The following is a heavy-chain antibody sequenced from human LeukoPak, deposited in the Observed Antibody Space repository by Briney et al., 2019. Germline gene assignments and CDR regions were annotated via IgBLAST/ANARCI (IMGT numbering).Heavy chain of an antibody. CDR3: AKDQRWLQLGSVKNAFDI. CDR1: GFTFSSYA. D-gene: IGHD5-24*01. J-gene: IGHJ3*02. CDR2: ISYDGSNK. V-gene: IGHV3-30-3*01. Sequence: GGSLRLSCAASGFTFSSYAMHWVRQAPGKGLEWVAVISYDGSNKYYADSVKGRFTISRDNSKNTLYLQMNSLRAEDTAVYYCAKDQRWLQLGSVKNAFDIWGQGTMVTVSS.